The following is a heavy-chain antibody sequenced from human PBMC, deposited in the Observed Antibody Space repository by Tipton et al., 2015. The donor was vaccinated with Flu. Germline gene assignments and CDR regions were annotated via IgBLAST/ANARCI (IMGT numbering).Heavy chain of an antibody. CDR1: GGSISSYY. CDR2: IYYSGAT. CDR3: ARQGWSGVFDRQLPYYFDY. J-gene: IGHJ4*02. D-gene: IGHD6-19*01. V-gene: IGHV4-59*01. Sequence: GLVKPSETLSFTHTVSGGSISSYYWSWIRQPPGVGLEWIGYIYYSGATSYNPSHKSRLTISVETSMNQFSLKLNSVSAAATAVYYCARQGWSGVFDRQLPYYFDYWGQGILVTVSS.